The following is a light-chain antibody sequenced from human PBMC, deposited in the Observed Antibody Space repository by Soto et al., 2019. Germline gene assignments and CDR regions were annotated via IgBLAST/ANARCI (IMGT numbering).Light chain of an antibody. CDR1: QTIGRS. CDR2: TXS. J-gene: IGKJ1*01. Sequence: DIQMTQSPSTLSASFXDRVSISCMASQTIGRSMGXXQQXXGXAPNXXXATXSSWDRGGPSRLSGSGSATEFTLTIRSLQPDDFANYYFQQYNGDSRTFGQGTKVDI. V-gene: IGKV1-5*01. CDR3: QQYNGDSRT.